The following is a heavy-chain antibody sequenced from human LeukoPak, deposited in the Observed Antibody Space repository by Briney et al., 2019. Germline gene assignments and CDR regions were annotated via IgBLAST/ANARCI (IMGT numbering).Heavy chain of an antibody. V-gene: IGHV4-59*01. CDR1: GGSISTYY. D-gene: IGHD5-12*01. Sequence: PSETLSLTCTVSGGSISTYYWSWIRQPPGKGLEWIGYIHYTGSTSYNPSLKSRVTTSVGTSKNRLSLELTSVTAADTAVYYCAREYSAFDYWGQGILVIVSS. J-gene: IGHJ4*02. CDR2: IHYTGST. CDR3: AREYSAFDY.